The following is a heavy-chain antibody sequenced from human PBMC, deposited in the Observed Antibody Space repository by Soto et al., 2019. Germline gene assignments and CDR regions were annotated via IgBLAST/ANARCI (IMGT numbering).Heavy chain of an antibody. CDR2: ISAHNRNT. V-gene: IGHV1-18*04. CDR3: ARVFTIIQEKGLNG. J-gene: IGHJ6*04. CDR1: GYTFSDYG. D-gene: IGHD2-2*01. Sequence: QVQLMQPGGEVKKPGASVKISCKASGYTFSDYGINWVRQAPGQGLECMGWISAHNRNTNYAQNIKDRVTKTTDSSTPTEYKDFKSLTTNNNAVYYLARVFTIIQEKGLNGRGKTTTVTVTS.